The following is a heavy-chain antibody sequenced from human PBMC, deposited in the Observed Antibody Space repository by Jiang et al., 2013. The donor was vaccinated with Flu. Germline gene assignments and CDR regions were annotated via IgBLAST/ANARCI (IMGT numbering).Heavy chain of an antibody. Sequence: TLSLTCAVYGGSFSGYYWSWIRQSPGKGLEWIGEINHSGSTNXNPSLKSRITMSVDTSRNQFSLRLSSVTAADTAVYYCATQQQLVRGRYYYYGIDVWGQGTTVTVSS. D-gene: IGHD6-13*01. V-gene: IGHV4-34*01. J-gene: IGHJ6*02. CDR3: ATQQQLVRGRYYYYGIDV. CDR2: INHSGST. CDR1: GGSFSGYY.